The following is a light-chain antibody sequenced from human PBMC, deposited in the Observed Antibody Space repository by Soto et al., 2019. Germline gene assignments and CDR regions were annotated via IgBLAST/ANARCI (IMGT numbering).Light chain of an antibody. CDR3: QQYYSYPPLT. J-gene: IGKJ4*01. Sequence: AIRMTQSPSSFSASTGDRVTITCRASQDISSYLAWYQQKPGKAPKLLIHAASTLHSGVPSRFSGSGSGTDFTLTSSCLQSEDFATYYCQQYYSYPPLTFGGGTKVEIK. V-gene: IGKV1-8*01. CDR1: QDISSY. CDR2: AAS.